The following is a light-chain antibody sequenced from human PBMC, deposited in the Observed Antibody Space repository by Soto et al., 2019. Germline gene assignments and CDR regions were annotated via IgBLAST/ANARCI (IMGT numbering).Light chain of an antibody. CDR3: SSYTTAATQV. CDR1: SSDVGGYNS. CDR2: DVR. V-gene: IGLV2-14*03. Sequence: QSALTQPASVSGSPGQSITISCTGTSSDVGGYNSVSWYLQHPGKAPKVLIYDVRNRPSGISDRFSGSKSGNTASLTISGLQADDEGDYYCSSYTTAATQVFGTGTKLTVL. J-gene: IGLJ3*02.